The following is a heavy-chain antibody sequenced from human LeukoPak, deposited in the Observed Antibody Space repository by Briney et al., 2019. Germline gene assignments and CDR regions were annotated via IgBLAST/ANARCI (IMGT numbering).Heavy chain of an antibody. V-gene: IGHV4-4*09. Sequence: PSETLSLTCAVSAASISNYYWSWIRQAPGKGLEWIGYISTSGSTNYNPSLKSRVSISLDTSKNRFSLNLNFVTAADTAVYYCASPRSGYRYPLEYWGQGALVTVSS. CDR1: AASISNYY. J-gene: IGHJ4*02. CDR3: ASPRSGYRYPLEY. D-gene: IGHD3-22*01. CDR2: ISTSGST.